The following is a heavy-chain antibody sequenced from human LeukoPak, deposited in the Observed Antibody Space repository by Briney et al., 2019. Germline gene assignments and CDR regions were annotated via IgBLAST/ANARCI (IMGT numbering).Heavy chain of an antibody. Sequence: PSETLSLTCTVSGGSISSYYWSWIRQPAGKGLEWIGRIYTSGSTNYNPSLKSRVTMSVGTSKNQFSLKLSSVTAADTAVYYCARDVTIFPDYYMDVWGKGTTVTVFS. CDR3: ARDVTIFPDYYMDV. J-gene: IGHJ6*03. D-gene: IGHD3-3*01. CDR1: GGSISSYY. CDR2: IYTSGST. V-gene: IGHV4-4*07.